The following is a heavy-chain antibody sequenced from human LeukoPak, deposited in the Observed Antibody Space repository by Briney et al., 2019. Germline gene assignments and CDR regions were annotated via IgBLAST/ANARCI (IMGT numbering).Heavy chain of an antibody. CDR1: GFNFDRYT. Sequence: GGSLRLSCATSGFNFDRYTIHWVRQAPGKGLERVSLAGWAGGTTFYSDSVRGRFTISRDSGRKSVYLQMNSLTTDDTAFYFCAKELDTMFFDYWGQGALVTVSS. D-gene: IGHD3-10*02. J-gene: IGHJ4*02. V-gene: IGHV3-43*01. CDR3: AKELDTMFFDY. CDR2: AGWAGGTT.